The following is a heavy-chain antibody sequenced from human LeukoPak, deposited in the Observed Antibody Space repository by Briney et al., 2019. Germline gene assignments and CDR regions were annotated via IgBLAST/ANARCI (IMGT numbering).Heavy chain of an antibody. CDR1: GGSISSGNW. CDR3: ARVRSGSTARYYYYMDV. J-gene: IGHJ6*03. Sequence: PSETLSLTCAVSGGSISSGNWWNWVRQSPGKGLEWIGEIYHSGSTNYNPSLKSRVTMSVDTSKNQFSLKLSSVTAADTAVYYCARVRSGSTARYYYYMDVWGKGTTVTVSS. CDR2: IYHSGST. D-gene: IGHD2-2*01. V-gene: IGHV4-4*02.